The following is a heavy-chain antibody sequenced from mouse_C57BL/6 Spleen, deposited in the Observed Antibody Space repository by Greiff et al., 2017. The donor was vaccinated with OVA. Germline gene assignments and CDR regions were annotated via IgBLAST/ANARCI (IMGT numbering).Heavy chain of an antibody. Sequence: QVQLQQPGAELVKPGASVKLSCKASGYTFTSYWMQWVKQRPGQGLEWIGEIDPSDSYTNYNQKFKGKATLTVDTSSSTAYMQLSSLTSEDSAVYYCAGGSVFDYWGQGTTLTVSS. CDR2: IDPSDSYT. CDR3: AGGSVFDY. CDR1: GYTFTSYW. J-gene: IGHJ2*01. V-gene: IGHV1-50*01.